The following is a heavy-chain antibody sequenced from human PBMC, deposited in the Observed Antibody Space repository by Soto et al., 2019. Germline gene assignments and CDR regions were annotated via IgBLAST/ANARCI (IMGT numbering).Heavy chain of an antibody. V-gene: IGHV3-30-3*01. Sequence: QVQLVESGGGVVQPGRSLRLSCAASGFIFSNYVMHWVRQAPGKGLEWVALISYDGSNKYYADSVKGRFTISRDNSKNTLYLQMNSLRAEDTAVYYCARGPTASFGWFDPWGQGTLVTVSS. J-gene: IGHJ5*02. D-gene: IGHD2-21*02. CDR2: ISYDGSNK. CDR1: GFIFSNYV. CDR3: ARGPTASFGWFDP.